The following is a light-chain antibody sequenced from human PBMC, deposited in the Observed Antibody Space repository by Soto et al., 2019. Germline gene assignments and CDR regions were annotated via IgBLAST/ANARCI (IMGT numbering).Light chain of an antibody. CDR3: QKYNSAPHT. J-gene: IGKJ4*01. CDR2: AAS. Sequence: DIPMTQSPSSLSASVGDRVIITCRASQGIANYLAWYQQIPGKVPKLLIYAASTLQSGVPSRFSGSGSGKDFALTIRCLQPEDAATSYCQKYNSAPHTFGGGTKVEIK. CDR1: QGIANY. V-gene: IGKV1-27*01.